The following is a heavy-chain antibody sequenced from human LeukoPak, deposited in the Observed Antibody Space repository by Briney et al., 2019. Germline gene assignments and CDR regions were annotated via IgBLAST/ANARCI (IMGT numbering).Heavy chain of an antibody. J-gene: IGHJ4*02. CDR1: GFTFSSYG. CDR3: AREGHYTYGPDY. CDR2: ISGSGGST. D-gene: IGHD5-18*01. V-gene: IGHV3-23*01. Sequence: PGGSLRLSCAASGFTFSSYGMKWVRQAPGKGLEWVSAISGSGGSTYYADSVKGRFTISRDNSKNTLYLQMNSLRAEDTAVYYRAREGHYTYGPDYWGQGTLVTVSS.